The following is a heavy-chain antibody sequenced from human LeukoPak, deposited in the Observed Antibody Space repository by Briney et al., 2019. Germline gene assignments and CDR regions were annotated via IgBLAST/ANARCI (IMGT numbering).Heavy chain of an antibody. Sequence: PSETLSLTCAVSGGSISSGGYSWSWIRQPPGKGLEWIGYIYHSGSTYYNPSLKSRVTISVDRSKNQFSLKLGSVTAADTAVYYCARGLGFYDILTGYFQVNWFDPWGQGTLVTVSS. V-gene: IGHV4-30-2*01. J-gene: IGHJ5*02. CDR2: IYHSGST. CDR1: GGSISSGGYS. CDR3: ARGLGFYDILTGYFQVNWFDP. D-gene: IGHD3-9*01.